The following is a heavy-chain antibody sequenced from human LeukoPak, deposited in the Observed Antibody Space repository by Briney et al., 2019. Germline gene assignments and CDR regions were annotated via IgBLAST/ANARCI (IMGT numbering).Heavy chain of an antibody. CDR1: GYSISSGYY. Sequence: SETLSLTCTVSGYSISSGYYWGWIRQPPGKGLEWIGSIYHSGSTYYNPSLKSRVTISVDTSKNQFSLKLSSVTAADTAVYYCARAPYGSGLGKGANWFDPWGQGTLVTVSS. J-gene: IGHJ5*02. V-gene: IGHV4-38-2*02. D-gene: IGHD3-10*01. CDR3: ARAPYGSGLGKGANWFDP. CDR2: IYHSGST.